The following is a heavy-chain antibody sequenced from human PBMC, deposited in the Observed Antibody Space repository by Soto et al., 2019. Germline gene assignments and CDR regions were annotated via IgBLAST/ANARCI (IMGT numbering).Heavy chain of an antibody. CDR3: ARGSGYCSSTSCYKRDYYYYGMDV. Sequence: PSETLSLTCTVSGGSISSYYWSWIRQPPGKGLEWIGYIYYSGSTNYNPPLKSRVTISVDTSKNQFSLKLSSVTAADTAVYYCARGSGYCSSTSCYKRDYYYYGMDVWGQGTTVTVSS. J-gene: IGHJ6*02. CDR2: IYYSGST. D-gene: IGHD2-2*02. V-gene: IGHV4-59*01. CDR1: GGSISSYY.